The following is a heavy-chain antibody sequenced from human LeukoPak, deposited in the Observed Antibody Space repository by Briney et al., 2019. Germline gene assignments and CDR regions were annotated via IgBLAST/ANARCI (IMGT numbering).Heavy chain of an antibody. CDR3: AREDIVAADKYYFDS. Sequence: GGSLRLSCAASGFTVSNSYMSWVRQAPGKGLEWVSIISSSGVYTEYEDSAKGRFTISRDNSKNTLYLQMNSLRAEDTAVYYCAREDIVAADKYYFDSWGQGTLVTVSS. J-gene: IGHJ4*02. CDR1: GFTVSNSY. D-gene: IGHD6-25*01. CDR2: ISSSGVYT. V-gene: IGHV3-53*01.